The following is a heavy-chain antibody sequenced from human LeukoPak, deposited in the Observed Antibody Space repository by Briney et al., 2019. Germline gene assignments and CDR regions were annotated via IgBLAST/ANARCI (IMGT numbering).Heavy chain of an antibody. Sequence: GGSLRLSCAASGFTFSSYAMNWVRQAPGKGLEWVSVISGSGGSTYYAGSVKGRFTISRDNSKNTLFLQMNSLRAEDTAVYYCEKGQGSVYDRCIDYWGQGTLVTVSS. CDR3: EKGQGSVYDRCIDY. J-gene: IGHJ4*02. D-gene: IGHD5/OR15-5a*01. CDR1: GFTFSSYA. V-gene: IGHV3-23*01. CDR2: ISGSGGST.